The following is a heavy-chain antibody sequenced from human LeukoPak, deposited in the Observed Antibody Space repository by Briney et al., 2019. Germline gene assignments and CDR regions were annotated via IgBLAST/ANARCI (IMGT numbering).Heavy chain of an antibody. V-gene: IGHV3-23*01. CDR3: AHGAMYQLDY. D-gene: IGHD2-2*01. J-gene: IGHJ4*02. CDR1: GFTFDDYG. CDR2: IIGGAGST. Sequence: LPGGSLRPSCAASGFTFDDYGMSWVRQAPGKGLEWVSGIIGGAGSTYYADSVKGRFTISGDNSKNTLFLQMNSLRAEDTAVYYCAHGAMYQLDYWGQGTLVTVSS.